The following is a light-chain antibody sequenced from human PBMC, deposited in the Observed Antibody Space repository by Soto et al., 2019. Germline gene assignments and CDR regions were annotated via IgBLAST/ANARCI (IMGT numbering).Light chain of an antibody. J-gene: IGLJ1*01. CDR1: GSDVGGYNY. CDR3: NSFTTGDTYV. V-gene: IGLV2-14*03. CDR2: DVT. Sequence: QSVLTQPASVSGSLGQSITISCTGTGSDVGGYNYVTWYQHPPGRAPILIIYDVTNRPSGVSNRFSGSKSGNTASLTISGLQAEDEADYYCNSFTTGDTYVFGTGTKLTVL.